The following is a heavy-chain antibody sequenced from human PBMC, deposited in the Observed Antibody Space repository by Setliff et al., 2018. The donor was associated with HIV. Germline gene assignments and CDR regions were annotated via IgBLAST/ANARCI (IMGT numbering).Heavy chain of an antibody. Sequence: GASVKVSCKASGFTFTNSAVHWVRQAPGQGLEWMGIIDPSGGSTYYAQKFQDRVTLTRDTSTTTVYMELSSLRSEDTAVYYCARRGSYSYGRRVYYYMDVWGKGTTVTVSS. CDR1: GFTFTNSA. J-gene: IGHJ6*03. CDR3: ARRGSYSYGRRVYYYMDV. V-gene: IGHV1-46*01. D-gene: IGHD5-18*01. CDR2: IDPSGGST.